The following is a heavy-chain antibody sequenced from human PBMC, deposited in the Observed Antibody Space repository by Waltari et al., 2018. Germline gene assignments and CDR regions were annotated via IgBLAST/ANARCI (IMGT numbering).Heavy chain of an antibody. J-gene: IGHJ6*02. CDR3: ARVWANYVWGSYRSHYYYGMDV. D-gene: IGHD3-16*02. Sequence: EVQLVESGGGLVQPGGSLRLSCAASGFTFSSYSMNWVRQAPGKGLEWVSYISSSSSTRYYADSVKGRFTISRDNAKNSLYLQMNSLRAEDTAVYYCARVWANYVWGSYRSHYYYGMDVWGQGTTVTVSS. V-gene: IGHV3-48*01. CDR2: ISSSSSTR. CDR1: GFTFSSYS.